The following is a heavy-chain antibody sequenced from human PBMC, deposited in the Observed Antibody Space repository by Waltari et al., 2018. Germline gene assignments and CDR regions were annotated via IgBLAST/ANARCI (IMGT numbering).Heavy chain of an antibody. Sequence: QVQLVQSGAEVRKPGASVKLSCKPSGYTFINYAIHWVRQAPGQRLEWLGCISPFNGQTHYSQTFQDRISITGDTSATTAYVELSRLRSEDTAIYYCVRDKYSGSPSPSYFDYWGQGALLTVSS. V-gene: IGHV1-3*01. CDR3: VRDKYSGSPSPSYFDY. D-gene: IGHD1-26*01. CDR1: GYTFINYA. J-gene: IGHJ4*02. CDR2: ISPFNGQT.